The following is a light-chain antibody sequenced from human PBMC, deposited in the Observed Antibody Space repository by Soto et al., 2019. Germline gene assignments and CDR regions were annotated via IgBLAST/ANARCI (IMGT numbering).Light chain of an antibody. J-gene: IGLJ2*01. V-gene: IGLV2-8*01. Sequence: QSVLTQPPSASGSPGQSVTISCTGTSSDVGGYNYVSWYQQHSGKAPNLMIYEVSKRPSGVPDRFSGSKSGNTASLTVSGLQADDEADYYCSSYAGSNNFVVFGGGTKLTVL. CDR3: SSYAGSNNFVV. CDR1: SSDVGGYNY. CDR2: EVS.